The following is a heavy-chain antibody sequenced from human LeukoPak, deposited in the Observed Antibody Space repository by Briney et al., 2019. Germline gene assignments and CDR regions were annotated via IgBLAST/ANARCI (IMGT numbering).Heavy chain of an antibody. CDR3: ARAKYCTNGVCYTGFDY. J-gene: IGHJ4*02. CDR1: GYTFTSYD. D-gene: IGHD2-8*01. V-gene: IGHV1-8*03. CDR2: MNPNSGNT. Sequence: ASVKVSCKASGYTFTSYDINWVRQATGQGLEWMGWMNPNSGNTGYAQKFQGRVTITRNTSISTAYMELSSLRSEDTAVYYCARAKYCTNGVCYTGFDYWGQGTPVTVSS.